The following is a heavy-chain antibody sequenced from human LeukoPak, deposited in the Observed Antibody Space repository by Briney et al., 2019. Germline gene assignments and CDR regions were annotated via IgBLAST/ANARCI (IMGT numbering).Heavy chain of an antibody. Sequence: SQTLSLTCAVSGGSISSGGYSWSWIRQPPGTGLEWIGYIYYSGSTYYNPSLKSRVTISVDTSKNQFSLKLSSVTAADTAVYYCARVTDWNDLDYWGQGTLVTVSS. J-gene: IGHJ4*02. CDR1: GGSISSGGYS. CDR2: IYYSGST. CDR3: ARVTDWNDLDY. D-gene: IGHD1-1*01. V-gene: IGHV4-30-4*07.